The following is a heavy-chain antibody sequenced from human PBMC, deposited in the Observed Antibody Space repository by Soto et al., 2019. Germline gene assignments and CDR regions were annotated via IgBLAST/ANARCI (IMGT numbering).Heavy chain of an antibody. J-gene: IGHJ5*02. CDR2: ISAYNGNT. Sequence: VQLVQYGAEVKKPGASVKVDCKGSGYTFSTYAISWVRQAPGQGLEGMGWISAYNGNTNYAQKLQGRVTMTTHPSTSTAYMELRSPTSDYTAVYYCARDSPPIAAWGQGTLVTVSS. V-gene: IGHV1-18*01. CDR1: GYTFSTYA. CDR3: ARDSPPIAA. D-gene: IGHD6-13*01.